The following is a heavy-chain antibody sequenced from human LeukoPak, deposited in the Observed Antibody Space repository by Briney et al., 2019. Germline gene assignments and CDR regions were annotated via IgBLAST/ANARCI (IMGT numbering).Heavy chain of an antibody. D-gene: IGHD2-15*01. J-gene: IGHJ5*02. V-gene: IGHV3-30*03. CDR3: AREGCSGGSCYSGEDWFDP. CDR1: GFTFSSYG. Sequence: GGSLRLSCAASGFTFSSYGMHWVRQAPGKGLEWVAVISYDGSNKYYADSVKGRFTISRDNSKNTLYLQMNSLRAEDTAVYYCAREGCSGGSCYSGEDWFDPWGQGTLVTVSS. CDR2: ISYDGSNK.